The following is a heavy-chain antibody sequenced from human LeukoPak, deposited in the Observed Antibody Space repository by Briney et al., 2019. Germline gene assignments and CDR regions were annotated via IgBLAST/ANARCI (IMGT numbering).Heavy chain of an antibody. CDR2: IIPIFGTA. CDR3: LRTRHYYDSSGYFYFDY. V-gene: IGHV1-69*01. Sequence: SVKVSCEASGGTFSSYAISWVRQAPGQGLEWMGGIIPIFGTANYAQKFQGRVTITADESTSTAYMELSSLRSEDTAVYYCLRTRHYYDSSGYFYFDYWGQGTLVTVSS. J-gene: IGHJ4*02. CDR1: GGTFSSYA. D-gene: IGHD3-22*01.